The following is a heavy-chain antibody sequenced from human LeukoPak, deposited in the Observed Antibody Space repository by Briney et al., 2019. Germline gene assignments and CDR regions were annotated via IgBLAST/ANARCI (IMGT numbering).Heavy chain of an antibody. Sequence: PSETLSLTCTVSGGSISSYYWSWIRQPPGKGLEWIGYIYYSGSTNYNPSLKSRVTISVDTSKNQFSLKLNSVTAADTAVYYCARDRVVATYYYYYYMDVWGKGTTVTISS. V-gene: IGHV4-59*12. D-gene: IGHD2-21*02. J-gene: IGHJ6*03. CDR1: GGSISSYY. CDR3: ARDRVVATYYYYYYMDV. CDR2: IYYSGST.